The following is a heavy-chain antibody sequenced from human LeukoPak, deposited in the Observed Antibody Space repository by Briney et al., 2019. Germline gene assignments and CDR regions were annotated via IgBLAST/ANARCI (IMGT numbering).Heavy chain of an antibody. D-gene: IGHD6-13*01. Sequence: GSLRLSCAASGFTFSNYAMSWVRQAPGKGLEWVSGISGSGASTYYADSVEGRFTISRDNSKNTLYLQMNNLRAEDTAVYYCAKDRSIAVVGTFEYWGPGTLVTVSS. CDR1: GFTFSNYA. V-gene: IGHV3-23*01. CDR3: AKDRSIAVVGTFEY. CDR2: ISGSGAST. J-gene: IGHJ4*02.